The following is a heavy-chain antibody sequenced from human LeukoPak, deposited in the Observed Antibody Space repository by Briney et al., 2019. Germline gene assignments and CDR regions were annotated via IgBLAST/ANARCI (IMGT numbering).Heavy chain of an antibody. CDR3: ARVVIDLWKTFDL. J-gene: IGHJ4*02. D-gene: IGHD3-10*01. CDR2: VCHSGSS. CDR1: GGPNSRSNW. Sequence: SDPLSLTCALFGGPNSRSNWLGSARHPPGKGLDWIGEVCHSGSSNYNPSLKTRVTISVDKSKNQFSLKLSSVTAAYTAVYYCARVVIDLWKTFDLWGQGTLVTVSS. V-gene: IGHV4-4*02.